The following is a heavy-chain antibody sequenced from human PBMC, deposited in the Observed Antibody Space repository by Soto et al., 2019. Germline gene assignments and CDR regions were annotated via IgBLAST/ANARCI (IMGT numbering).Heavy chain of an antibody. D-gene: IGHD3-22*01. J-gene: IGHJ1*01. V-gene: IGHV1-18*04. CDR3: ARGPISDSSGYYLGDEYFQH. Sequence: SVKVSFKASCYTFTSYGISWVRQAPAQGLEGMGWISAYNGNTNYAQKLQGRVTMTTDTSTSTAYMELRSLSSDDTAVYYCARGPISDSSGYYLGDEYFQHWGQGTLVTVSS. CDR1: CYTFTSYG. CDR2: ISAYNGNT.